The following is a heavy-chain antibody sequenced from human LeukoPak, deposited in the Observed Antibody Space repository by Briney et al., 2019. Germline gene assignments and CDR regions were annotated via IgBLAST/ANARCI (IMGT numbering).Heavy chain of an antibody. CDR3: AKDFSPIQLWSPGAFDI. Sequence: GRSLRLSCAASGFTFSSYGMHWVRQAPGKGLEWVAVISYDGSNKYYADSVKGRFTISRDNSKNMLYLQMNSLRAEDTAVYYCAKDFSPIQLWSPGAFDIWGQGTMVTVSS. J-gene: IGHJ3*02. CDR2: ISYDGSNK. D-gene: IGHD5-18*01. CDR1: GFTFSSYG. V-gene: IGHV3-30*18.